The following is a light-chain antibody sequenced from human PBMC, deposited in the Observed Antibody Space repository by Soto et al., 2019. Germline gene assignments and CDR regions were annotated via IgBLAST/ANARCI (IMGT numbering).Light chain of an antibody. CDR2: EVS. CDR3: SADAYSNNVV. CDR1: SSDVGGYNY. J-gene: IGLJ3*02. V-gene: IGLV2-8*01. Sequence: QSALTQPPSASGSPGQSVTISCTGTSSDVGGYNYVSWYQQHPGKAPKLMIYEVSKRPSGVPDRFSGSKSGNTASLTVSGLQDEDEADYYCSADAYSNNVVFGGGTKLTVL.